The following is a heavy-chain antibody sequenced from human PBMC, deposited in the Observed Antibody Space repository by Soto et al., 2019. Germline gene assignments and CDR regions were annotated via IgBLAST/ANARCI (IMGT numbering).Heavy chain of an antibody. V-gene: IGHV3-23*01. Sequence: EVQLLESGGGLVQPGGSLRLSCAASGITISNYPMSWVRQAPGKGLDWVSGISGSGDRTYYADPAKGRFTISKDISKNSLSLQLDNLGVEDTAVYFCVKDDGGYPSTAPHWGQGTLVTVSS. CDR3: VKDDGGYPSTAPH. J-gene: IGHJ1*01. CDR1: GITISNYP. CDR2: ISGSGDRT. D-gene: IGHD3-22*01.